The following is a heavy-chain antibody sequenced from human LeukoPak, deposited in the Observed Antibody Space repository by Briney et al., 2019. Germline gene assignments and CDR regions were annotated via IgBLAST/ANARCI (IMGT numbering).Heavy chain of an antibody. CDR3: ARARAGRRSSTSCLDN. CDR1: GYTFTGYY. CDR2: INPNSGGK. J-gene: IGHJ4*02. D-gene: IGHD2-2*01. Sequence: ASVKVSCKASGYTFTGYYMHWVRQAPGQGLEWMGWINPNSGGKNYAQKFQGRVTMTRDTSISTAYMELSRLRSDDTAVYYCARARAGRRSSTSCLDNWGQGTLVTVSS. V-gene: IGHV1-2*02.